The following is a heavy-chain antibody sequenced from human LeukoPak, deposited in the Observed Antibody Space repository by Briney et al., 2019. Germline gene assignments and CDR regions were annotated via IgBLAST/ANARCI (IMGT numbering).Heavy chain of an antibody. V-gene: IGHV1-18*01. J-gene: IGHJ6*03. Sequence: ASVKVSCKASGYTFTTYGISWVRQAPGQGLEWMGWISAYNGNTNYATKLQGRVTMTTDTSTSTAYMELRSLRSDDTAVYYCARVPYSSSWYVSDYYYYYMDVWGKGTTVTVSS. CDR2: ISAYNGNT. D-gene: IGHD6-13*01. CDR3: ARVPYSSSWYVSDYYYYYMDV. CDR1: GYTFTTYG.